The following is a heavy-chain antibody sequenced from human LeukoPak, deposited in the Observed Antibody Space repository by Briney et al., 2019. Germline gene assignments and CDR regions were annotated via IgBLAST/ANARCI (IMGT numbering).Heavy chain of an antibody. J-gene: IGHJ4*02. D-gene: IGHD6-19*01. CDR2: ISGSGGST. V-gene: IGHV3-23*01. CDR3: AKGSRDSSGWYRDY. Sequence: PGGSLRLSCAASGFTFSSYAMSWVRQAPGKGLEWVSAISGSGGSTYYADSVKGRFTISRDNSKNTLYLQMNGLRAEDTAVYYCAKGSRDSSGWYRDYWGQGTLVTVSS. CDR1: GFTFSSYA.